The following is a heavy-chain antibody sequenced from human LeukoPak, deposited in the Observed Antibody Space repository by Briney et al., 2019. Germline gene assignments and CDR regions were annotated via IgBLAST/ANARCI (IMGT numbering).Heavy chain of an antibody. J-gene: IGHJ4*02. CDR1: GGSLSSSSYY. V-gene: IGHV4-39*01. CDR3: AGMNTETTYGY. Sequence: LEALSLTCTVPGGSLSSSSYYWGWLRQPPGEGTGWHGNNNQSGSTYYNPSLKSRVTISIDTSKNQFSLKLSSVTAADTAVYYCAGMNTETTYGYWGQGTLVTVSS. CDR2: NNQSGST. D-gene: IGHD4-11*01.